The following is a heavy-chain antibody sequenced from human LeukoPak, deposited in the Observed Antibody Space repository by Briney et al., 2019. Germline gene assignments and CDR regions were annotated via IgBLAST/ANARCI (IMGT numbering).Heavy chain of an antibody. V-gene: IGHV3-49*04. CDR3: TRDWRSEITMVRGVTSYYYYMDV. J-gene: IGHJ6*03. Sequence: SGGSLRLSCTASGFTFGDYAMSWVRQAPGKGLEWVGFIRSKAYGGTTEYAASVKGRFTISRDDSKSIAYLQMNSLKTEDTAVYYCTRDWRSEITMVRGVTSYYYYMDVWGKGTTVTISS. D-gene: IGHD3-10*01. CDR2: IRSKAYGGTT. CDR1: GFTFGDYA.